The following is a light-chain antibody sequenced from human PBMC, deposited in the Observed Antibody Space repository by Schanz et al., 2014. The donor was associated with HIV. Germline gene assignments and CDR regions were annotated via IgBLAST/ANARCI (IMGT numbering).Light chain of an antibody. V-gene: IGLV1-44*01. J-gene: IGLJ3*02. CDR1: SSNIGGNS. CDR3: SSYTSSSTLV. Sequence: QSVLTQPPSTSGTPGQRVTISCSGSSSNIGGNSVNWFQHLPGATPKLLIYSNNLRPSGVPDRFSGSKSGTAASLAISGLQSEDEGDYYCSSYTSSSTLVFGGGTKLTVL. CDR2: SNN.